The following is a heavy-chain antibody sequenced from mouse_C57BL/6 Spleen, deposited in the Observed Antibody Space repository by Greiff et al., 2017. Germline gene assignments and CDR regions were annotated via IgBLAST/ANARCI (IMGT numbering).Heavy chain of an antibody. CDR3: ARWAPYGSSYSDY. D-gene: IGHD1-1*01. V-gene: IGHV1-20*01. CDR2: INPYNGDT. Sequence: EVKLMESGPELVKPGDSVKISCKASGYSFTGYFMNWVMQSHGKSLEWIGRINPYNGDTFYNQKFKGKATLTVDKSSSTAHMELRSLTSEDSAVYYCARWAPYGSSYSDYWGQGTTLTVSS. J-gene: IGHJ2*01. CDR1: GYSFTGYF.